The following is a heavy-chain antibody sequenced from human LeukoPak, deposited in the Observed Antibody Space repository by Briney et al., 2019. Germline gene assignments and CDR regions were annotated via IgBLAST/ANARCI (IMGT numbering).Heavy chain of an antibody. CDR2: IRSKAYGGTT. D-gene: IGHD3-22*01. CDR3: TRDKPVPPYYYDSSGYYSRFDY. CDR1: GFTFGDYA. Sequence: PGRFLRLSCTASGFTFGDYAMSWFRQAPGKGLEWVGFIRSKAYGGTTEYAASVKGRFTISRDDSKSIAYLQMNSLKTEDTAVYYCTRDKPVPPYYYDSSGYYSRFDYWGQGTLVTVSS. V-gene: IGHV3-49*03. J-gene: IGHJ4*02.